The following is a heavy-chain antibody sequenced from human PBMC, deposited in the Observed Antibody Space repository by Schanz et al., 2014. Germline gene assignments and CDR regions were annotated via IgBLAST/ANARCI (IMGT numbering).Heavy chain of an antibody. D-gene: IGHD3-22*01. J-gene: IGHJ4*02. CDR3: ARSMIEVAAFDY. Sequence: QVQLVQSGAEVKKPGASVKVSCKASGYTFTSSGFSWVRQAPGQGLEWMGWINGYNAHTNYAQKFQGRVTMTTDTSPSPVYMELRSLSSADTDVYYCARSMIEVAAFDYWGQGTLVTVSS. V-gene: IGHV1-18*01. CDR2: INGYNAHT. CDR1: GYTFTSSG.